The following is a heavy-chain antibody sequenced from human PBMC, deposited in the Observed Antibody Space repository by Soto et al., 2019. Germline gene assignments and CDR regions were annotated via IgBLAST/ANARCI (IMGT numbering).Heavy chain of an antibody. V-gene: IGHV4-31*03. J-gene: IGHJ4*02. D-gene: IGHD4-17*01. CDR3: ARGLSVTLFDF. CDR2: IYYSGST. Sequence: QVQLQESGPGLLQPSQTLSLACTVSGDSISSGGYYWSWIRQHPVKVLEWIGYIYYSGSTFYNPSLKSRVTISVDTSKNQFSLKLSSVTAADTAVYYCARGLSVTLFDFWGQGTLVTVSS. CDR1: GDSISSGGYY.